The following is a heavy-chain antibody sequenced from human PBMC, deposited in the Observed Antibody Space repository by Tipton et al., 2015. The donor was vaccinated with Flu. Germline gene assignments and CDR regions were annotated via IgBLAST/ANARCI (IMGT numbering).Heavy chain of an antibody. CDR1: GGSISSGNW. Sequence: TLSLTCCVSGGSISSGNWWSWVRQPPGKGLEWIGQISHSGDTNYNPPLMSRVTISVDRSKNQFSLKLSSVTAADTAMYYCARLRRSEDYYDSSGPFSYCDYWGQGTLVTVSS. CDR3: ARLRRSEDYYDSSGPFSYCDY. D-gene: IGHD3-22*01. V-gene: IGHV4-4*02. CDR2: ISHSGDT. J-gene: IGHJ4*02.